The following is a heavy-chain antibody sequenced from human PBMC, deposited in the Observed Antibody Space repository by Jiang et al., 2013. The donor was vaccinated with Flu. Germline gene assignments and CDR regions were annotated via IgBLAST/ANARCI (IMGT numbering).Heavy chain of an antibody. CDR2: IRSKAYGGTT. D-gene: IGHD2-15*01. CDR1: GFTFGDYA. J-gene: IGHJ4*02. V-gene: IGHV3-49*03. Sequence: VQLVESGGGLVQPGRSLRLSCTASGFTFGDYAMSWFRQAPGKGLEWVGFIRSKAYGGTTEYAASVKGRFTISRDDSKSIAYLQMDSLKTEDTAVYYCTRDDLGYCSGGSCYGGAYFDYWGQGTLVTVSS. CDR3: TRDDLGYCSGGSCYGGAYFDY.